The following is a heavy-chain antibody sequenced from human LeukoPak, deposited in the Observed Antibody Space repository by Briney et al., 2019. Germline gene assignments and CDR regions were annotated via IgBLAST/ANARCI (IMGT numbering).Heavy chain of an antibody. CDR1: GFTFSSYA. V-gene: IGHV3-23*01. CDR2: ISGSGGST. D-gene: IGHD4-23*01. Sequence: GGSLRLSCAASGFTFSSYAMSWVRQAPGKGLEWVSAISGSGGSTYYADSVKGRFTISRDNSKNTVYLQMNSLRVEDTAVYYCAKRPPVYCGNSPGLEAFDIWGQGTMVTVSS. CDR3: AKRPPVYCGNSPGLEAFDI. J-gene: IGHJ3*02.